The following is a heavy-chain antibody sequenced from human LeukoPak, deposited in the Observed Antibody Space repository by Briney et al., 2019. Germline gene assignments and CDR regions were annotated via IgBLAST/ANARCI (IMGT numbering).Heavy chain of an antibody. CDR1: GFSFNTSD. V-gene: IGHV3-33*06. J-gene: IGHJ4*02. CDR3: AKSGGYDTSGPLDS. CDR2: IWSAGSNK. Sequence: PGRSLRLYCAASGFSFNTSDMHWVRQAPGRGLEWVALIWSAGSNKYYLDSVKGRFTISRDNSENTLHLQMSSLRAEDTAVYYCAKSGGYDTSGPLDSWGRRTLVTVSS. D-gene: IGHD3-22*01.